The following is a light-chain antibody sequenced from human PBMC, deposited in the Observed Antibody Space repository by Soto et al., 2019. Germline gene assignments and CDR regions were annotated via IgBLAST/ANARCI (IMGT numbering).Light chain of an antibody. CDR2: AAS. J-gene: IGKJ2*01. CDR1: QSVSSNY. V-gene: IGKV3-20*01. Sequence: EIVLTQSPGTLSLSPGERATLSCRASQSVSSNYLAWYQQKPGQAPRLLIYAASSRATGIPDRFSGSGSGTDFTLTIGRLEPEDFAVYYCQQYGSSPPNTFGQGTKLDIK. CDR3: QQYGSSPPNT.